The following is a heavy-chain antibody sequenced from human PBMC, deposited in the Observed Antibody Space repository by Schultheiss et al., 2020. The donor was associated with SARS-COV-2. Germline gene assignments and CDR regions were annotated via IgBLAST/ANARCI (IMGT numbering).Heavy chain of an antibody. CDR2: VSHSGGT. Sequence: SQTLSLTCAVFGESFSGFSWTWIRQSPGKGLEWIGQVSHSGGTHFNPSLQSRITISVDTSKNQFSLKLSSVTAADTAVYYCARGFVPYYYYYMDVWGKGTTVTVSS. D-gene: IGHD6-6*01. CDR3: ARGFVPYYYYYMDV. CDR1: GESFSGFS. J-gene: IGHJ6*03. V-gene: IGHV4-34*01.